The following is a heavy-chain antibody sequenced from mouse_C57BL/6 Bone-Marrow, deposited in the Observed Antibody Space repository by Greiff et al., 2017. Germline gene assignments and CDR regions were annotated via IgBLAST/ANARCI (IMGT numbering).Heavy chain of an antibody. D-gene: IGHD2-4*01. V-gene: IGHV14-4*01. CDR3: AAYDYDGEYGMDY. CDR1: GFNFKDDY. Sequence: VQLQQSGAELVRPGASVKLSCTASGFNFKDDYMHWVKQRPEQGLEWIGWIDPENGDTEYASKFQGKATITADPSSNTAYLQLSSLTSEDTAVYYCAAYDYDGEYGMDYWGQGTSVTVSS. CDR2: IDPENGDT. J-gene: IGHJ4*01.